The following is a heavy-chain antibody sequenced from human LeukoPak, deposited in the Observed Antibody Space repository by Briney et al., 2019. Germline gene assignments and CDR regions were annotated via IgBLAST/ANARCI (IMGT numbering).Heavy chain of an antibody. CDR3: AREVVVPAAIGGWFDP. Sequence: SVKVSCKASGGTFSSYAISWVRQAPGQGLEWIGGIIPIFGTANYAQKFQGRVTITADESTSTAYMELSSLRSEDTAVYYCAREVVVPAAIGGWFDPWGQGTLVTVSS. CDR1: GGTFSSYA. V-gene: IGHV1-69*13. J-gene: IGHJ5*02. D-gene: IGHD2-2*02. CDR2: IIPIFGTA.